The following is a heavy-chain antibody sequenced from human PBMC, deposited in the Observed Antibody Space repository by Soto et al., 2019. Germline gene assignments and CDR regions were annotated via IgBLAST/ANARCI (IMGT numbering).Heavy chain of an antibody. V-gene: IGHV1-8*01. CDR3: ATNLVPPAPWWFDP. D-gene: IGHD2-2*01. Sequence: QVRLVQSGAEVKKPGASVKVSCKASGYTFTSYDISWVRQATGQGLEWMGWMNPNSGNTGYAQKFQGRVTMTRNTSISTAYMELSSLRSEDTAVYYCATNLVPPAPWWFDPWGQGTLVTVSS. J-gene: IGHJ5*02. CDR2: MNPNSGNT. CDR1: GYTFTSYD.